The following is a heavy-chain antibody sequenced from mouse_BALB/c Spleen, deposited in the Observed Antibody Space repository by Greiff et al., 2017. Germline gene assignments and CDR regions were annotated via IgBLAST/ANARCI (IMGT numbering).Heavy chain of an antibody. V-gene: IGHV5-6*01. Sequence: EVQRVESGGDLVKPGGSLKLSCAASGFTFSSYGMSWVRQTPDKRLEWVATISSGGSYTYYPDSVKGRFTISRDNAKNTLYLQMSSLKSEDTAMYYCARHPYGNYGDYAMDYWGQGTSVTVSS. D-gene: IGHD2-1*01. J-gene: IGHJ4*01. CDR1: GFTFSSYG. CDR3: ARHPYGNYGDYAMDY. CDR2: ISSGGSYT.